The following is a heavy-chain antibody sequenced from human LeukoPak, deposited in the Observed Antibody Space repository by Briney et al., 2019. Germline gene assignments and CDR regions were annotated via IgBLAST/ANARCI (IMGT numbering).Heavy chain of an antibody. CDR3: AKYTYYDILTGYCDFDY. CDR1: GFTFSSYA. V-gene: IGHV3-23*01. Sequence: GGSLRLSCAASGFTFSSYAMSWVRQAPGKGLEWVSAISGSGGSTYYADSVKGRFTTSRDNSKNTLYLQMNSLRAEDTAVYYCAKYTYYDILTGYCDFDYWGQGTLVTVSS. CDR2: ISGSGGST. D-gene: IGHD3-9*01. J-gene: IGHJ4*02.